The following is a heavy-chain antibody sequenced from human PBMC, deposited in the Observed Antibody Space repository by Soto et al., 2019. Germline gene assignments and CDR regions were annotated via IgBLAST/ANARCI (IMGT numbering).Heavy chain of an antibody. CDR3: GRGRSGELVVFY. V-gene: IGHV1-2*02. D-gene: IGHD1-7*01. Sequence: AGSVKVSCKASGYTFTGYYIHWVRQAPGQGLEWMGEVGPNRGDTKYAQKFQGRVTMTRDTSISTVYTELSNLSPDDTAVNYCGRGRSGELVVFYWGQGTLVPVSS. J-gene: IGHJ4*02. CDR1: GYTFTGYY. CDR2: VGPNRGDT.